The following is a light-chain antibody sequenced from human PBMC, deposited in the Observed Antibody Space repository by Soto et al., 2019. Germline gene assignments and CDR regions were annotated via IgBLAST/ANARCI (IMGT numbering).Light chain of an antibody. Sequence: EIVLTQSPGTLSLSPGERATLSCRASQSVSSNYLAWYQQKFGQAPRLLIYGASSRATGIPDRFSGSGSGTDFTLTISRLEPEDFAVYYCQQYGSSPPYTFGRGTKVDIK. V-gene: IGKV3-20*01. CDR1: QSVSSNY. CDR2: GAS. J-gene: IGKJ2*01. CDR3: QQYGSSPPYT.